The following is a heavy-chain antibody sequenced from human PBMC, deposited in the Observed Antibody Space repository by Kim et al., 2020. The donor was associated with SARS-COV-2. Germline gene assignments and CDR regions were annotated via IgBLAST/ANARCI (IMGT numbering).Heavy chain of an antibody. V-gene: IGHV1-18*01. CDR1: DYTFTSYG. CDR2: ISADNGNT. D-gene: IGHD3-10*01. J-gene: IGHJ4*02. CDR3: GRVRFGDLQTL. Sequence: ASVKVSCKASDYTFTSYGITWVRQAPGQGLEWMGWISADNGNTIYAQNFQGRVTMTADTTTTTAYLDLRSLSSDDTAVYYCGRVRFGDLQTLWGQGTLVTVSS.